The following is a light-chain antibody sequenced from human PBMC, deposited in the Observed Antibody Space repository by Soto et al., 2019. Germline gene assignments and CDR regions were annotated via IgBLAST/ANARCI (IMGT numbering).Light chain of an antibody. Sequence: EIVLTQSPATLSLYPGERATLSCRASHSVSSRLAWYQQKPGQSPRLLIYDASTRATGLPARFSGSGSGTEFTLTISSLQSEDFAVYYCQHYTNWPLTFGGGTKV. J-gene: IGKJ4*01. CDR1: HSVSSR. CDR3: QHYTNWPLT. CDR2: DAS. V-gene: IGKV3-15*01.